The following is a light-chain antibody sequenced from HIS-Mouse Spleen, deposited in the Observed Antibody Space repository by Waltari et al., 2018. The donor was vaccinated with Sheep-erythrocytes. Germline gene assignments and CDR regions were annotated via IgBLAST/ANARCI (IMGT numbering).Light chain of an antibody. CDR3: CSYAGSSTPWV. V-gene: IGLV2-23*01. J-gene: IGLJ3*02. CDR2: EGS. Sequence: QSALTQPASVPGSPAPSITISCTGTSSDVGSYYLVSRYQQHPGKAPKLMIYEGSKRPSGVSNRFSGSKSGNTASLTISGLQAEDEADYYCCSYAGSSTPWVFGGGTKLTVL. CDR1: SSDVGSYYL.